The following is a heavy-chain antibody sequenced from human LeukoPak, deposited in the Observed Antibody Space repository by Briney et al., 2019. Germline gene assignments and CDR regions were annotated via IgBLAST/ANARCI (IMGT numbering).Heavy chain of an antibody. CDR1: GYIFTHYW. CDR2: IYPADSDT. CDR3: ARQSRDGSKTRGYYYDY. Sequence: GESLKISCQVSGYIFTHYWIGWVRQMPGNGLELMGIIYPADSDTTYSPSFQGQVTISADKSISTVYLQWSSLKASDTAMYYCARQSRDGSKTRGYYYDYWGQGTLVTVSS. J-gene: IGHJ4*02. D-gene: IGHD3-10*01. V-gene: IGHV5-51*01.